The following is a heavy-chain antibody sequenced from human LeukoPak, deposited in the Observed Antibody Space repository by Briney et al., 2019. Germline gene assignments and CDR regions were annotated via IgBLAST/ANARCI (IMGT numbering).Heavy chain of an antibody. Sequence: GGSLRLSCVASGFTFSSYNMNWVRQAPGKGLEWVSYISSSSGTIYYADSVKGRFSISRDNAKNSLYLQMNSLRDEDTAVYFCTRGRGTDYWGQGTLVTVSS. CDR2: ISSSSGTI. J-gene: IGHJ4*02. V-gene: IGHV3-48*02. CDR1: GFTFSSYN. CDR3: TRGRGTDY. D-gene: IGHD3-10*01.